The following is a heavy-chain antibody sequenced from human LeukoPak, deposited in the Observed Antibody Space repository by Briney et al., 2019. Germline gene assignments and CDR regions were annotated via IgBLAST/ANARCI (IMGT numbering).Heavy chain of an antibody. CDR3: VREIGRPKTFCFHS. V-gene: IGHV3-69-1*01. Sequence: PGGSLRLSCTASGFVFSRDNMSWVRQAPGKGLEWVSHISENIYHADSVRGRFTISRDNAKNSLYLQMSNLRAEDTAVYYCVREIGRPKTFCFHSWGRGTLVIVSS. CDR1: GFVFSRDN. D-gene: IGHD2-15*01. J-gene: IGHJ5*02. CDR2: ISENI.